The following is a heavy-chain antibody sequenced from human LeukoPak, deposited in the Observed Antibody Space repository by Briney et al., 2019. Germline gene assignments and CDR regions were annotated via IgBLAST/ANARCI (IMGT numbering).Heavy chain of an antibody. V-gene: IGHV4-34*01. CDR2: ISQGGNT. CDR1: GGSFSGYY. J-gene: IGHJ4*02. D-gene: IGHD1-26*01. Sequence: SETLSLTCAVYGGSFSGYYWSWIRQPPGKGLEWIGEISQGGNTNYNPSLKGRVTISVDTSRNQFSLNLNSVTAADTAMYSCARGSHGVGPDYWGQGTLVTVSS. CDR3: ARGSHGVGPDY.